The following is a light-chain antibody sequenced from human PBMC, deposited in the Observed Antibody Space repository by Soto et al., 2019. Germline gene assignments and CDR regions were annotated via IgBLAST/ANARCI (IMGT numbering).Light chain of an antibody. CDR3: QQYNNYWWT. Sequence: DIQMTQSPSTLSASVGDRVTITCRASQSISSWLAWYQQKPGKAPKLLIYDASSLNSGVPSRFSGSGSGTEFTLTISSLQPDDFATYYCQQYNNYWWTFGQGTKVDIK. V-gene: IGKV1-5*01. CDR1: QSISSW. CDR2: DAS. J-gene: IGKJ1*01.